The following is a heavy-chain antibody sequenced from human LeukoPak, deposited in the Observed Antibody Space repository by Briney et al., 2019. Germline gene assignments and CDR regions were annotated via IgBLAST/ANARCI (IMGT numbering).Heavy chain of an antibody. Sequence: PSETLSLTFTVSGDSISSGDSYWSWIRQPAGKGLEWIGRIYTSGSTDYNPSLKSRVTISVDTSKNQFSLKLSSVTAADTAVYYCATQERGSEYFDYWGQGTLVTVSS. CDR1: GDSISSGDSY. V-gene: IGHV4-61*02. D-gene: IGHD2-15*01. J-gene: IGHJ4*02. CDR2: IYTSGST. CDR3: ATQERGSEYFDY.